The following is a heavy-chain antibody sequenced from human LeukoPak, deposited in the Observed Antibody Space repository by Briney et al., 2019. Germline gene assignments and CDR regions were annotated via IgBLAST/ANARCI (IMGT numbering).Heavy chain of an antibody. D-gene: IGHD3-22*01. V-gene: IGHV4-61*01. J-gene: IGHJ4*02. Sequence: NSSETLSLTCTVSGGSVSSGSSFWSWIRQPPGKGLEWIGYIHHSGNTNYNPSLKSRVTISVDTSKSQLSLKLNSVTAADTAVYYCARDRNYYDGSGYYFANWGQGTLVTVSS. CDR2: IHHSGNT. CDR1: GGSVSSGSSF. CDR3: ARDRNYYDGSGYYFAN.